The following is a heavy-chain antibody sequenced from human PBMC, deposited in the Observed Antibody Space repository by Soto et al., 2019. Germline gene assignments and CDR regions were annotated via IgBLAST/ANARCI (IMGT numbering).Heavy chain of an antibody. J-gene: IGHJ4*02. CDR2: VYYTGST. CDR1: GDSISTFY. D-gene: IGHD3-22*01. CDR3: ARGRTVRNYADDSSDYFYFFDY. Sequence: NPSETLSLTCTVSGDSISTFYWGWMRQSPGKELGWIGYVYYTGSTNYNPSLKSRVTISVDRSKNQFSLKLTSANAADTAVYYCARGRTVRNYADDSSDYFYFFDYWGQGTQVTVSS. V-gene: IGHV4-59*01.